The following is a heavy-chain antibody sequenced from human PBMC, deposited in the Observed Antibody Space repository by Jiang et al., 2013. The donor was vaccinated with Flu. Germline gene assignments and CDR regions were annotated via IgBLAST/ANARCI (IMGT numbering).Heavy chain of an antibody. CDR1: GFTFSNAW. D-gene: IGHD5-12*01. Sequence: VQLVESGGGLVEPGGSLRLSCAGSGFTFSNAWMNWVRQPPGKGLEWVGRIKSRINGGTTGYSAPVKGRFSISRDDSNNTVFLQMNSLKREDTAVYYCTTAVYSGSARTDPWGQGTLVIVSS. CDR3: TTAVYSGSARTDP. CDR2: IKSRINGGTT. V-gene: IGHV3-15*07. J-gene: IGHJ5*02.